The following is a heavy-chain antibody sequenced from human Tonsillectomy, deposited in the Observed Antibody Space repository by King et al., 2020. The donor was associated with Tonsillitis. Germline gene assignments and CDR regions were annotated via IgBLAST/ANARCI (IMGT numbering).Heavy chain of an antibody. CDR1: GFTFSNAW. D-gene: IGHD3-10*01. Sequence: VQLVESGGGLVKPGGSLRLSCAASGFTFSNAWMSWVRQAPGKGLEWVGRIKSKTDGGTTDYAAPVKGRFTISRDDSKNTLYLQMNSLKTEDTAVYYCTTGAYYYGSKTFDYLGQGTLVTVSS. CDR2: IKSKTDGGTT. J-gene: IGHJ4*02. V-gene: IGHV3-15*01. CDR3: TTGAYYYGSKTFDY.